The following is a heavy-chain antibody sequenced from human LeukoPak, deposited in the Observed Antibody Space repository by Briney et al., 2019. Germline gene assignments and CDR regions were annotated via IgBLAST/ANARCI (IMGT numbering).Heavy chain of an antibody. D-gene: IGHD3-10*01. J-gene: IGHJ5*02. Sequence: PSETLSLTCTVPGGSISSYYWSWIRQPAGKGLEWIGRIYTSGSTNYNPSLKSRVTMSVDTSKNQFSLKLSSVTAADTAVYYCARSPIAMVRGVLTGLWWFDPWGQGTLVTVSS. CDR2: IYTSGST. CDR1: GGSISSYY. CDR3: ARSPIAMVRGVLTGLWWFDP. V-gene: IGHV4-4*07.